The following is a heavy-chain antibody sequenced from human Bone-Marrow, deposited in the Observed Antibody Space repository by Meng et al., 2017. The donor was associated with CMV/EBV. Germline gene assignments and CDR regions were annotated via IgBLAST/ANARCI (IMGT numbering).Heavy chain of an antibody. Sequence: QLPLPESGPGLVNASETLSLPCTVSGGSISSSSYYWGWIRQPPGKGLEWIGSIYYSGSTYYNPSLKSRVTISVDTSKNQFSLKLSSVTAADTAVYYCATLSGYSYVDYWGQGTLVTVSS. D-gene: IGHD5-18*01. CDR2: IYYSGST. V-gene: IGHV4-39*07. CDR1: GGSISSSSYY. J-gene: IGHJ4*02. CDR3: ATLSGYSYVDY.